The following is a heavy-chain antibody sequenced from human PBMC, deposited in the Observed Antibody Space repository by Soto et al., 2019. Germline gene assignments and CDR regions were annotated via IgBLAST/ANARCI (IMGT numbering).Heavy chain of an antibody. CDR1: GYTFTSYD. D-gene: IGHD3-9*01. V-gene: IGHV1-8*01. Sequence: GASVKVSCKASGYTFTSYDINWVRQATGQGLEWMGWMNPNSGNTGYAQKFQGRVTMTRNTSISTAYMELSSLRSEDTAVYYCARGPRYYDILTGYYSNWFDPWGQGTLVTVSS. CDR2: MNPNSGNT. CDR3: ARGPRYYDILTGYYSNWFDP. J-gene: IGHJ5*02.